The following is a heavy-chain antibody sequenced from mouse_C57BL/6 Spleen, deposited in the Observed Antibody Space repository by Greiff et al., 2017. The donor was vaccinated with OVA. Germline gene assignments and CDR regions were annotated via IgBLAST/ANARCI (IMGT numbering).Heavy chain of an antibody. J-gene: IGHJ4*01. CDR2: INPNNGGT. V-gene: IGHV1-26*01. CDR1: GYTFTDYY. D-gene: IGHD2-5*01. CDR3: AIVTNYYAMDY. Sequence: VQLQQSGPELVKPGASVKISCKASGYTFTDYYMNWVKQSHGKSLEWIGDINPNNGGTSYNQKFKGKATLTVDKSSSTAYMELRSLTSEDSAVYYCAIVTNYYAMDYWGQGTSVTVSS.